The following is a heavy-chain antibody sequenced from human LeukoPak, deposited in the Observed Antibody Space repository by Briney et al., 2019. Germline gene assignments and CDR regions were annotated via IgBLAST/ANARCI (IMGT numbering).Heavy chain of an antibody. D-gene: IGHD2-2*01. V-gene: IGHV4-4*09. Sequence: SETLSLTCTVSGSISSYYWSWIRQPPGKGLEWIGYIYISGTTNYNPSLKSRVTISVDTSKNQFSLDLSSVTAADSAVYYCARQKCTSASCLTKNAFDVWGQGTMVTVSS. CDR3: ARQKCTSASCLTKNAFDV. CDR2: IYISGTT. J-gene: IGHJ3*01. CDR1: GSISSYY.